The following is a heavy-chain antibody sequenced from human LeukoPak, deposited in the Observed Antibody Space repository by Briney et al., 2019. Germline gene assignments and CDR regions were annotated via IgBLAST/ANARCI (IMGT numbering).Heavy chain of an antibody. CDR2: VYISGST. D-gene: IGHD5-24*01. CDR3: ARSRDGYNSVDY. CDR1: GGSISSYS. V-gene: IGHV4-4*07. J-gene: IGHJ4*02. Sequence: PSETLSLTCTVSGGSISSYSWSWLRQPAGKGLEWIGRVYISGSTNYNPSLKSRVTMSVDTSKNQFSLKLSSVTAADTAVYYCARSRDGYNSVDYWGQGTLVTVSS.